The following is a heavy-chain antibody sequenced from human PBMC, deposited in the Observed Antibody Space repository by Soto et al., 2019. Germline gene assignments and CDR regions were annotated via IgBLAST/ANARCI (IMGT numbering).Heavy chain of an antibody. V-gene: IGHV3-23*01. D-gene: IGHD6-13*01. CDR1: GFTFSSYA. CDR3: AAGAAGSFDYYYGMDV. J-gene: IGHJ6*02. Sequence: GGSLRLSCAASGFTFSSYAMSWVRQAPGKGLEWVSAISGSGGSTYYADSVKGRFTTSRDNSKNTLYLQMNSLRAEDTAVYYCAAGAAGSFDYYYGMDVWGQGTTVTVSS. CDR2: ISGSGGST.